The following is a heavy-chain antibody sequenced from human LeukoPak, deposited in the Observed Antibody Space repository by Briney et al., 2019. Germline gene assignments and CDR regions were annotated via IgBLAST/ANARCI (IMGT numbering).Heavy chain of an antibody. D-gene: IGHD4-17*01. Sequence: GGSLRPSCTGSGFIFGSYWMSWVRQAPGKGLEWVANIKPDGSEKFYADSVKGRFTISRDNAKNSMYLEMNSLTDEDTAVYYCARDGDYAVAYWGQGTLVTVSS. CDR1: GFIFGSYW. J-gene: IGHJ4*02. V-gene: IGHV3-7*04. CDR3: ARDGDYAVAY. CDR2: IKPDGSEK.